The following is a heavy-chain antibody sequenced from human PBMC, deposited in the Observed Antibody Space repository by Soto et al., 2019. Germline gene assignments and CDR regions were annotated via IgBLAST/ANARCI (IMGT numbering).Heavy chain of an antibody. D-gene: IGHD2-2*01. CDR2: ISYDGSNK. CDR1: GFTFSSYA. J-gene: IGHJ3*02. V-gene: IGHV3-30-3*01. CDR3: ARDSYCSSTSCYSDAFDI. Sequence: PGGSLRLSCAAPGFTFSSYAMHWVRPAPSKGLEWVAVISYDGSNKKYADSVKGRFTISRDNSKNTLYLQMNSLRAEDTAVYYCARDSYCSSTSCYSDAFDIWGQGTMVTVSS.